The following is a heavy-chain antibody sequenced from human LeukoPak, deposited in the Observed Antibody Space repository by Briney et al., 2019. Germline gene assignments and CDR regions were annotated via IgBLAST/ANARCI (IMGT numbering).Heavy chain of an antibody. CDR3: AKDEFFDYDSSGCLDY. V-gene: IGHV3-23*01. CDR1: GFTFSSYA. J-gene: IGHJ4*02. D-gene: IGHD3-22*01. Sequence: GGTLRLSCAASGFTFSSYAMNWVRQAPGRGLECVSTISDSGSGTYYADSVKGRFTISRDYSKNTLDLQMNSLKAEDTAGYYCAKDEFFDYDSSGCLDYWGQGALVSVSS. CDR2: ISDSGSGT.